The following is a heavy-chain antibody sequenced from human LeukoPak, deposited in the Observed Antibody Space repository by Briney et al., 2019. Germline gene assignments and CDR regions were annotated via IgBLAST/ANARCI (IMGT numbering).Heavy chain of an antibody. CDR3: ARSRGYSYDLDY. Sequence: PSETLSLTCTVSGGSISSYYWSWIRQPPGKGLGWIGYIYYSGSTNYNPSLKSRVTISVDTSKNQFSLKLSSVTAADTAVYYCARSRGYSYDLDYWGQGTLVTVSS. V-gene: IGHV4-59*01. D-gene: IGHD5-18*01. J-gene: IGHJ4*02. CDR2: IYYSGST. CDR1: GGSISSYY.